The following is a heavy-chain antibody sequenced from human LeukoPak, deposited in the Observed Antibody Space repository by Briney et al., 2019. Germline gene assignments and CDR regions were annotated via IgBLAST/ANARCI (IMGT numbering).Heavy chain of an antibody. J-gene: IGHJ5*02. CDR2: IIPIFGTA. D-gene: IGHD3-3*01. Sequence: SVKVSCKASGGTFSSYAVSWVRQAPGQGLEWMGGIIPIFGTANYAQKFQGRVTITADESTSTAYMELSSLRSEDTAVYYCARAPELRFLEWLSTSWFDPWGQGTLVTVSS. CDR1: GGTFSSYA. V-gene: IGHV1-69*01. CDR3: ARAPELRFLEWLSTSWFDP.